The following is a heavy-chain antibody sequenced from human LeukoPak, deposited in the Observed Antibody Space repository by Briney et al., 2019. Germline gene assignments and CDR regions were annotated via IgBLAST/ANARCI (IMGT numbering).Heavy chain of an antibody. J-gene: IGHJ4*02. D-gene: IGHD6-19*01. CDR1: GDSVSSNNGA. CDR3: ARDLGNTGWYTFDY. V-gene: IGHV6-1*01. Sequence: SQTVSLTCDISGDSVSSNNGAWNWIRQSPSRGLEGLGRTYYRSKWYNDYAGSLNGRITISPDTSKNQFSLHLNSVTPEDTAVYYRARDLGNTGWYTFDYWGQGILVTVSS. CDR2: TYYRSKWYN.